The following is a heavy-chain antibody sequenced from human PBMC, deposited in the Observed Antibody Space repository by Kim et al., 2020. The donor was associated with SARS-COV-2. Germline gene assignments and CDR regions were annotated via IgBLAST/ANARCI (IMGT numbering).Heavy chain of an antibody. Sequence: ASVKVSCKVSGYTLSDLSIHWVRQAPGKGLEWMGGFDPEDEETIYAQKFQGRVTMTEDTSTDTAYMDLNSLTSDDTAVYYCATASPICGANCLYWYFDVWGRGTLVTVSS. J-gene: IGHJ2*01. CDR3: ATASPICGANCLYWYFDV. D-gene: IGHD2-21*02. V-gene: IGHV1-24*01. CDR1: GYTLSDLS. CDR2: FDPEDEET.